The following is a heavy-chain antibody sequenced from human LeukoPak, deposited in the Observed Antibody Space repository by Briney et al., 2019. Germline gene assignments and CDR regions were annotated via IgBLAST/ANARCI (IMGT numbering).Heavy chain of an antibody. CDR3: AKGEYFDY. V-gene: IGHV3-23*01. J-gene: IGHJ4*02. Sequence: GGSLRLSCVASGFTFSSFAMSWVRPAPGKGLEWVSAISGSGGSTYYADSVKGRFTISRDNSKNTLYLQMNSLRVEDTAVYYCAKGEYFDYWGQGTLVTVSS. CDR2: ISGSGGST. CDR1: GFTFSSFA.